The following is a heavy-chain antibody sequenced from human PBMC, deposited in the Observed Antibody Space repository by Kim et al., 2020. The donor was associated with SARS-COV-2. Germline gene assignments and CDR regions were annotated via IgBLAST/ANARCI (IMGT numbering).Heavy chain of an antibody. CDR1: GGSISSYC. V-gene: IGHV4-59*01. Sequence: SETLSLTCTVSGGSISSYCWSWIWQPPGTGLDRVGNIYYSGSGNNNHTPSSRGSISVYTATNKNYLTLSSVSVAATATYYCSSGSGGGSIARGDDY. D-gene: IGHD2-15*01. CDR2: IYYSGSG. CDR3: SSGSGGGSIARGDDY. J-gene: IGHJ4*01.